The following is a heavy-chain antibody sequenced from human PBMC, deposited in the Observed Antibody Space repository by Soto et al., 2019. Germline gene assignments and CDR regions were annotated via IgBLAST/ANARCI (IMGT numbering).Heavy chain of an antibody. CDR2: IYWDGNE. Sequence: QITLKESGPTLVKPTQTLTLTCTFSGFSLSSAGVGVGWIRQPPGKALELLALIYWDGNERYSPSLRSRLTITTDTSKNQVVLTMTNMDPVDTATYYGARRRRLVSDWYPFDSWGQGTLVTVSS. CDR3: ARRRRLVSDWYPFDS. CDR1: GFSLSSAGVG. J-gene: IGHJ4*02. V-gene: IGHV2-5*02. D-gene: IGHD6-19*01.